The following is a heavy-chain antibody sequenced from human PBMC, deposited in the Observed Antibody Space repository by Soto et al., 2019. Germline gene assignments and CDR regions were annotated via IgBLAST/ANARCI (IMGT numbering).Heavy chain of an antibody. V-gene: IGHV3-21*01. J-gene: IGHJ6*02. Sequence: PGGSRRLSCAASGFTFNTYSMNWVRQAPGKGLEWVSFISSRNSFIYYADSVRGRFTISRDNAKNSVFLQMNSVRVEDTAVYYCARDPAGSTRPYYYGMDVWGQGTTVTVSS. CDR2: ISSRNSFI. CDR1: GFTFNTYS. D-gene: IGHD2-2*01. CDR3: ARDPAGSTRPYYYGMDV.